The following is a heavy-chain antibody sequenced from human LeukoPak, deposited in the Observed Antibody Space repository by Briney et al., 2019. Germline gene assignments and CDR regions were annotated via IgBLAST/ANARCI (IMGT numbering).Heavy chain of an antibody. V-gene: IGHV3-21*01. D-gene: IGHD5-12*01. CDR3: ARDGGYSGSDFLDVFDM. Sequence: PGGSLRLSCAASGFTFSSYSMNWVRQAPWKGLEWVSSIDDSSSYVYYADSLKGRFTISRDKAKNSLYLQMNSLRAEDTAVYYCARDGGYSGSDFLDVFDMWGQGKMVTVSS. CDR1: GFTFSSYS. CDR2: IDDSSSYV. J-gene: IGHJ3*02.